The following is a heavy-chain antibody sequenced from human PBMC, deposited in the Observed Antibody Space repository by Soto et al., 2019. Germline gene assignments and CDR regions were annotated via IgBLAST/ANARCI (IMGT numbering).Heavy chain of an antibody. CDR1: GGTFSKYA. J-gene: IGHJ6*02. CDR3: ARPLRYGNSDHGLAG. V-gene: IGHV1-69*01. Sequence: QVQLVQSGAELKQPGSSVKVSCTASGGTFSKYAISWVRQAPGQGLEWLGGIIPMFGTPNYAQKFQGRVTIRADESTTTAYLEQSSLRSAVTAVYFCARPLRYGNSDHGLAGWGPGHTVTVS. D-gene: IGHD3-16*01. CDR2: IIPMFGTP.